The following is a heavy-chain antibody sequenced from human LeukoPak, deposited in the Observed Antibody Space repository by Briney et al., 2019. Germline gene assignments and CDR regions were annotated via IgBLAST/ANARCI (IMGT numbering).Heavy chain of an antibody. Sequence: PGGSLRLSCAASGFIFSSYWMSWVRQAPGKGLEWVANIKQDGSKEYYVDSVKGRFTISRDNAKNSLYLQMDRLRAEDTAMYYCARGLEYGSGRDLYYYYMDVWGKGTTVTVSS. D-gene: IGHD6-19*01. CDR2: IKQDGSKE. CDR3: ARGLEYGSGRDLYYYYMDV. V-gene: IGHV3-7*04. J-gene: IGHJ6*03. CDR1: GFIFSSYW.